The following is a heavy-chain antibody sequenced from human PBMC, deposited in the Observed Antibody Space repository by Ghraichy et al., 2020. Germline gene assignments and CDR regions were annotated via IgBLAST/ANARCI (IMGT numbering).Heavy chain of an antibody. CDR1: GGSFSGYY. Sequence: SQTLSLTCAVYGGSFSGYYWSCIRQPPGKGLEWSGEINHSGSTNYNPSLKSRVTISVDTSKHQFSLKLSSVTAADTAVYYCARGGITMVRGDQGPAFDIWGQGTMVTVSS. CDR3: ARGGITMVRGDQGPAFDI. D-gene: IGHD3-10*01. V-gene: IGHV4-34*01. J-gene: IGHJ3*02. CDR2: INHSGST.